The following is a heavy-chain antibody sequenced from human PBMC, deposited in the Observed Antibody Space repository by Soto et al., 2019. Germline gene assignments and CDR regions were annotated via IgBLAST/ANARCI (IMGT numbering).Heavy chain of an antibody. CDR1: GFTFDDYA. D-gene: IGHD4-17*01. CDR3: AKCQRCPTSLGFDI. J-gene: IGHJ3*02. Sequence: EVQLVESGGGLVQPGRSLRLSCAASGFTFDDYAMHWVRQAPGKGLEWVSGISWNSGSIGYADSVKGRFTISRDNVKNSLYLQMNSLRAEDKALYYCAKCQRCPTSLGFDIWGQGTMVTVSS. CDR2: ISWNSGSI. V-gene: IGHV3-9*01.